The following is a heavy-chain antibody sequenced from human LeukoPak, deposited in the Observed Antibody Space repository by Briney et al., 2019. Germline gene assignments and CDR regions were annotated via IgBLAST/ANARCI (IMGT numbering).Heavy chain of an antibody. D-gene: IGHD3-16*02. V-gene: IGHV3-23*01. CDR3: AKALDGYNGMDV. CDR1: GFTLSSYA. CDR2: ISGSGRST. Sequence: GGSLRLSCAASGFTLSSYAMSWVRQAPGKGLAWVSGISGSGRSTHSADSVKGRFTISRDNSKNMLYLQMNSLRAEVTALYYCAKALDGYNGMDVWGQGTTVIVSS. J-gene: IGHJ6*02.